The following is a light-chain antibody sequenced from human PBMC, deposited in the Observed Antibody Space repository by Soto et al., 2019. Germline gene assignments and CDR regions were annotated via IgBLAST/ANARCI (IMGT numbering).Light chain of an antibody. V-gene: IGKV1-27*01. CDR1: LPISNY. CDR2: AAS. J-gene: IGKJ4*01. Sequence: IHMTQSPSSLSASVGDRVTITCRASLPISNYLAWYQQKPGKIPKLRSYAASTLQAGVPSRFSGSGSGTDVTLTISSLQPEDVAAYDCQKYNRAPLTFGGGTKVDIK. CDR3: QKYNRAPLT.